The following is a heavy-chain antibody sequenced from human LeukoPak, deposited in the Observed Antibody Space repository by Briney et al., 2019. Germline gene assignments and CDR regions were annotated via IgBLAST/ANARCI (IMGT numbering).Heavy chain of an antibody. J-gene: IGHJ5*02. V-gene: IGHV4-4*07. CDR1: GDSISGYY. CDR3: ARDLYSGRRGWFDP. CDR2: IYASGST. Sequence: SETLSLTCTVSGDSISGYYWSWIRQPAGKGLEWIGRIYASGSTNYNPSLRSRVTMSVDTSKSQFSLTLSSVTAADTAVYYCARDLYSGRRGWFDPWGQGTLVTVSS. D-gene: IGHD1-26*01.